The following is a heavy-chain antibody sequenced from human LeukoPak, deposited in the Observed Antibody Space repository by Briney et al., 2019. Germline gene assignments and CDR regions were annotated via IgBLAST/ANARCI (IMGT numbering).Heavy chain of an antibody. CDR3: ARPIETEMVRGPDAFDI. CDR2: IIPILEIA. D-gene: IGHD3-10*01. V-gene: IGHV1-69*04. CDR1: GGTFSTYA. J-gene: IGHJ3*02. Sequence: SVKVSCKASGGTFSTYAISWVRQAPGQGLEWMGRIIPILEIANYAQKFRGRVTITSDKSTSTAYMELSSLRSEGTAVYYCARPIETEMVRGPDAFDIWGHGTMVTVSS.